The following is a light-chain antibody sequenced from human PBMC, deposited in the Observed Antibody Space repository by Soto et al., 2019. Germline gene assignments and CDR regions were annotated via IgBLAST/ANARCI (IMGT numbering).Light chain of an antibody. J-gene: IGKJ2*01. CDR3: QHYNSYPYT. CDR1: QGINNW. V-gene: IGKV1-5*03. Sequence: DIQMTQSPSTLSASVGDRVTVTCRASQGINNWLAWFQQKPGKAPKLLIYKASTLESGAQSRFSGSGSGTEFTLTISSLQPDDSATYYCQHYNSYPYTFGQGTKVDIK. CDR2: KAS.